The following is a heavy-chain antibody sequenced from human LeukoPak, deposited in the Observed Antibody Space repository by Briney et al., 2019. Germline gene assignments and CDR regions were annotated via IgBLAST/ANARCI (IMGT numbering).Heavy chain of an antibody. CDR2: TYYRSKWYN. V-gene: IGHV6-1*01. Sequence: SQTLSLTCAISGDSVSSNSAAWNWIRQPPSRGLEWLGRTYYRSKWYNDYAVSVKSRITINPDTSKNQFSLQLNSVTPEDTAVYYCARDLIEYGSGSYYTDYYYYYGMDVWGKGTTVTVSS. CDR1: GDSVSSNSAA. J-gene: IGHJ6*04. CDR3: ARDLIEYGSGSYYTDYYYYYGMDV. D-gene: IGHD3-10*01.